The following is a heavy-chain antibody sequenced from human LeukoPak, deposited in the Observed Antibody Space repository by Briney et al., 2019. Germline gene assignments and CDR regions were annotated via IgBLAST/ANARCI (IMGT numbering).Heavy chain of an antibody. CDR2: IIPILGIA. CDR3: AKIANSSGRRGEHEV. CDR1: GGTFSSYA. J-gene: IGHJ4*02. Sequence: SVKVSCKASGGTFSSYAISWVRQAPGQGLEWMGRIIPILGIANYAQKFQGRATITADKSTSTAYMELSSLRSEDTAVYYCAKIANSSGRRGEHEVWGQGTLVTVSS. V-gene: IGHV1-69*04. D-gene: IGHD6-19*01.